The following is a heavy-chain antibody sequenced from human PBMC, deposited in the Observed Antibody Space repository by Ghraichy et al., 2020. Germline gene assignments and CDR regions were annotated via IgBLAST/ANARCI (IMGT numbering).Heavy chain of an antibody. CDR2: ISGNGGST. V-gene: IGHV3-23*01. J-gene: IGHJ4*02. CDR1: GFTFSSYA. Sequence: GGSLRLSCAASGFTFSSYAMSWVRQAPGKGLEWVSAISGNGGSTYYADSVKGRFTISRDNSKNTLYLQMNSLRAEDTAVYYCATEPFSGYHPGIDYWGQGTLVTVSS. CDR3: ATEPFSGYHPGIDY. D-gene: IGHD3-22*01.